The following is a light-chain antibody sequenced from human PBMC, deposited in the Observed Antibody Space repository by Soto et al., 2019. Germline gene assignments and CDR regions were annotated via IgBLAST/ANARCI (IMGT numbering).Light chain of an antibody. CDR3: QQYDNWPWT. CDR1: QSISDT. Sequence: EVGMTQSPATLSVSHGGRATLSCRASQSISDTLAWYQQKPGQAPRLLIHGASTRAPGFPARFSGSGSGTDFTLTISSLQSEDFAVYYCQQYDNWPWTFGQGTKVDI. J-gene: IGKJ1*01. V-gene: IGKV3-15*01. CDR2: GAS.